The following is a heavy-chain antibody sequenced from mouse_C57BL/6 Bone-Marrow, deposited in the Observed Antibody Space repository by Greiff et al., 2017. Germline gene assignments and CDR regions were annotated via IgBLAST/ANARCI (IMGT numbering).Heavy chain of an antibody. CDR3: ARPVFGPRTDYGSSFYYFDD. Sequence: VQLQQSVAELVRPGASVKLSCTASGFNIKNTYMHWVKQRPEQGLEWIGRIDPANGNTTYAPKFQGKATITGDTSSNTAYLQPSSLTSADTAIDYCARPVFGPRTDYGSSFYYFDDWGPGTTRTVS. J-gene: IGHJ2*01. D-gene: IGHD1-1*01. CDR1: GFNIKNTY. CDR2: IDPANGNT. V-gene: IGHV14-3*01.